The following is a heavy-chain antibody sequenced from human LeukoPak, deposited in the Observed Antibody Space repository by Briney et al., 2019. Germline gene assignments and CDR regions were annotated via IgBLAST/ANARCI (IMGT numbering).Heavy chain of an antibody. V-gene: IGHV1-69*04. Sequence: SVKVSCKASGGTFSSYAISWVRQAPGQGLGWMGRIIPNLGIANYAQKFQGRVTITADESTSTAYMELSSLRSEDTAVYYCARDPAVEMATISLVWGQGTLVTVSS. CDR2: IIPNLGIA. CDR3: ARDPAVEMATISLV. D-gene: IGHD5-24*01. CDR1: GGTFSSYA. J-gene: IGHJ4*02.